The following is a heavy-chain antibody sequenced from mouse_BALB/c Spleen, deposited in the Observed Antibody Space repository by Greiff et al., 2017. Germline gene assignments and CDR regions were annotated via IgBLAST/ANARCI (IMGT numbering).Heavy chain of an antibody. CDR2: ISSGGSYT. J-gene: IGHJ4*01. CDR1: GFTFSSYT. D-gene: IGHD2-10*02. V-gene: IGHV5-6-4*01. CDR3: TRDKSKYGNGAMDY. Sequence: EVHLVESGGGLVKPGGSLKLSCAASGFTFSSYTMSWVRQTPEKRLEWVATISSGGSYTYYPDSVKGRFTISRDNAKNTLYLQMSSLKSEDTAMYYCTRDKSKYGNGAMDYWGQGTSVTVSS.